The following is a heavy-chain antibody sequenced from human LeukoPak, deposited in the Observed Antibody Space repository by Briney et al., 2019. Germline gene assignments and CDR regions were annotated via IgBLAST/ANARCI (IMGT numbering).Heavy chain of an antibody. CDR3: AKDTNYYCSGGSCYLNWFDP. V-gene: IGHV3-23*01. CDR1: GFTFSSYA. J-gene: IGHJ5*02. Sequence: GGSLRLSCAASGFTFSSYAMSWVRQAPGKGLEWLSAISGSGGSTYYADSVKGRFTISRDNSKNTLYLQMNSLRAEDTAVYYCAKDTNYYCSGGSCYLNWFDPWGQGTLVTVSS. D-gene: IGHD2-15*01. CDR2: ISGSGGST.